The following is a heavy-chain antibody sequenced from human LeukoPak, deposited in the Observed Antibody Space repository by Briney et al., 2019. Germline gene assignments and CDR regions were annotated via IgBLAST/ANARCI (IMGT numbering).Heavy chain of an antibody. CDR2: IKQDGSEK. Sequence: QAGGSLRLSCAASGFTFSSYWMSWVRQAPGKGLEWVANIKQDGSEKYYVDSVKGRFTISRDNAKNSLYLQMNSLRAEDTAVYYCTRKGYDSSGYYVAGDYWGQGTLVTVSS. CDR3: TRKGYDSSGYYVAGDY. V-gene: IGHV3-7*01. J-gene: IGHJ4*02. D-gene: IGHD3-22*01. CDR1: GFTFSSYW.